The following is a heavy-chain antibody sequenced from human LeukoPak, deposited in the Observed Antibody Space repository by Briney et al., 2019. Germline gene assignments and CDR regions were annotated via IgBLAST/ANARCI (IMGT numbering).Heavy chain of an antibody. CDR2: ISSSSTI. D-gene: IGHD1-1*01. CDR3: ARGGYAYGMDV. V-gene: IGHV3-48*01. Sequence: GGSLRLSCAASGFTFSSYSMNWVRQAPVKGLEWVSYISSSSTIYYADSVKGRFTISRDNAKNSLYLQMNSLRAEDTAVYYCARGGYAYGMDVWGQGTTVTVSS. J-gene: IGHJ6*02. CDR1: GFTFSSYS.